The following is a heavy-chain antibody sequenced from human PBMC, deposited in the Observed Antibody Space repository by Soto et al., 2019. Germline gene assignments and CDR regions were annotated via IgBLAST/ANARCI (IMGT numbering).Heavy chain of an antibody. V-gene: IGHV3-30*18. J-gene: IGHJ4*02. CDR2: ISYDGSNK. CDR1: GFTFSSYG. CDR3: AKDREGVIDY. Sequence: QVQLVESGGGVVQPGRSLRLSCAASGFTFSSYGMHWVRQAPGKGLEWVAVISYDGSNKYYADSVKGRFTISRDNSKNTLYLQMNSLRAEDTAVYHCAKDREGVIDYWGQGTLVTVSS. D-gene: IGHD3-10*01.